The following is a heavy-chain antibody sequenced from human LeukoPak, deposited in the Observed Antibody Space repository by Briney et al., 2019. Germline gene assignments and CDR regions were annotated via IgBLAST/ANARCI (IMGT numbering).Heavy chain of an antibody. J-gene: IGHJ5*02. D-gene: IGHD3-22*01. Sequence: ASVKVSCKASGYTFTGYYMHWVRQAPGQGLEWMGWINPNSGGTNYAQKFQGRVTMTRDTSISTAYMGLSRLRSDDTAVYYCARVRPGDYYDSSGYWGWFDPWGQGTLVTVSS. CDR3: ARVRPGDYYDSSGYWGWFDP. V-gene: IGHV1-2*02. CDR2: INPNSGGT. CDR1: GYTFTGYY.